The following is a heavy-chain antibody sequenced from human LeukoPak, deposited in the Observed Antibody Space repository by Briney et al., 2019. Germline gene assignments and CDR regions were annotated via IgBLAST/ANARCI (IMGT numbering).Heavy chain of an antibody. CDR3: ARGRSITLLRGVAMSDGFYF. J-gene: IGHJ3*01. CDR1: GFTFSTYS. CDR2: IDTTTNYI. D-gene: IGHD3-10*01. V-gene: IGHV3-21*01. Sequence: GGSLRLSCAASGFTFSTYSMNWVRQAPGKGLEWVSFIDTTTNYIYYGASVKGRFTISRDNAKNSLYLQMNGLRAEDTAVYYCARGRSITLLRGVAMSDGFYFWGQGAMVTVSS.